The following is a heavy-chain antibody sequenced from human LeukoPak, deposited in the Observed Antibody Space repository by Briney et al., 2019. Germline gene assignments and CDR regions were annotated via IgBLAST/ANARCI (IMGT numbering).Heavy chain of an antibody. CDR3: ARDQGEGDAFDI. J-gene: IGHJ3*02. Sequence: ASVKVSCKVSGYTLTELSMHWVRQAPGKGLEWMGGFDPEDGETIYAQKFQGRVTMTEDTSTDTAYMELSSLRSEDTAVYYCARDQGEGDAFDIWGQGTMVTVSS. CDR1: GYTLTELS. CDR2: FDPEDGET. D-gene: IGHD3-10*01. V-gene: IGHV1-24*01.